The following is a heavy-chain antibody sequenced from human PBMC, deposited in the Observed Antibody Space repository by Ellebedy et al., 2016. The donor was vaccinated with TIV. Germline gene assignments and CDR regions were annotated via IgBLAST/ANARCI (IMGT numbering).Heavy chain of an antibody. CDR1: GYTFTGYY. CDR3: ARAYRTGRVAAAGNVHYYYGMDV. D-gene: IGHD6-13*01. V-gene: IGHV1-2*02. J-gene: IGHJ6*02. CDR2: INPNSGGT. Sequence: AASVKVSCKASGYTFTGYYMHWVRQAPGQGLEWMGWINPNSGGTNYAQKFQGRVTMTRDTSISTAYMELSRLRSDDTAVYYCARAYRTGRVAAAGNVHYYYGMDVWGQGTTVTVSS.